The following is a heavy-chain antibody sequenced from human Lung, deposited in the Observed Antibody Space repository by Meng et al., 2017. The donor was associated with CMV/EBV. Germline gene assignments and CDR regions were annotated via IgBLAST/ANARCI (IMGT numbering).Heavy chain of an antibody. CDR1: GGSISSGDYY. V-gene: IGHV4-30-4*08. J-gene: IGHJ5*02. CDR2: IYYSGST. Sequence: LRLSXTVSGGSISSGDYYWSWIRQPPGKGLEWIGYIYYSGSTYYNPSLKSRVTISVDTSKNQFSLKLSSVTAADTAVYYCARDHGPGVVRPWGQGTLVTVSS. CDR3: ARDHGPGVVRP. D-gene: IGHD2-2*01.